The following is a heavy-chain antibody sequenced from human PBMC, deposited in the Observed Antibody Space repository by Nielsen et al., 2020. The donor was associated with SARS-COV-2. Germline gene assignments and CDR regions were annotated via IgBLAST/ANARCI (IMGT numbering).Heavy chain of an antibody. J-gene: IGHJ5*02. Sequence: SLRLSCAASGFTFDDYAMHWVRQAPGKGLEWVSGISWNSGSIGYADSVKGRFTISRDNAKNSLYLQMNSLRAEDTAVYYCARGANWFDPWGQGTLVTVSS. V-gene: IGHV3-9*01. CDR2: ISWNSGSI. CDR3: ARGANWFDP. CDR1: GFTFDDYA.